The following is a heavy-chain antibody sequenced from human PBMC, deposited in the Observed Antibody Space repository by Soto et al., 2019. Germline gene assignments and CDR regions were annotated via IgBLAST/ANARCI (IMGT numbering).Heavy chain of an antibody. D-gene: IGHD3-22*01. Sequence: GGSLRLSCAASGFTFSDYYMSWIRQAPGKGLEWVSYISSSGSTIYYADSVKGRFTISRDNAKNSLYLQMNSLRAEDTAVYYCARVGITMIVVVPWVDYWGQGTLVTVSS. CDR3: ARVGITMIVVVPWVDY. J-gene: IGHJ4*02. CDR2: ISSSGSTI. V-gene: IGHV3-11*01. CDR1: GFTFSDYY.